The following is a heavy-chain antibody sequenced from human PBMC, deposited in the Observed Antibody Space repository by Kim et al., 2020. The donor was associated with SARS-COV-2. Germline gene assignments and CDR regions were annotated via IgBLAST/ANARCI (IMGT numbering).Heavy chain of an antibody. CDR3: ANVDYYGSGSYQEGYYFDY. Sequence: GGSLRLSCAASGFTFSSYAMSWVRQAPGKGLEWVSAISGSGGSTYYADSVKGRFTISRDNSKNTLYLQMNSVRAEDTAVYYCANVDYYGSGSYQEGYYFDYWGQGTLVTVSS. D-gene: IGHD3-10*01. CDR2: ISGSGGST. J-gene: IGHJ4*02. CDR1: GFTFSSYA. V-gene: IGHV3-23*01.